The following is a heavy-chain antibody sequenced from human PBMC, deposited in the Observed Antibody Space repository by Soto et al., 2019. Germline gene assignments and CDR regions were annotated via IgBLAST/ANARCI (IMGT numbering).Heavy chain of an antibody. V-gene: IGHV3-7*01. CDR3: ARDAY. CDR2: IKGDGSAK. J-gene: IGHJ4*02. CDR1: GFTFSTYW. Sequence: HPGGSLRLSCAASGFTFSTYWMSWVRQAPGKGPEWVASIKGDGSAKYHADSVKGRFTISRDNAKSSLDLQMHSLRIEDTAVYYCARDAYWGQGTLVTVSS.